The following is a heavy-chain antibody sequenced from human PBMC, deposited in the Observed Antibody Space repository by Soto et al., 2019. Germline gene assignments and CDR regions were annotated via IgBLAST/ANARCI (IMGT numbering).Heavy chain of an antibody. CDR2: IDPSDSYT. CDR1: GYSFTSYW. J-gene: IGHJ6*02. V-gene: IGHV5-10-1*01. CDR3: ARQNGSSWYGYYYYYYGMDV. D-gene: IGHD6-13*01. Sequence: GESLKISCNGSGYSFTSYWISWVRQMPGKGLEWMGRIDPSDSYTNYSPSFQGHVTISADKSISTAYLQWSSLKASDTAMYYCARQNGSSWYGYYYYYYGMDVWGQGTTVTVSS.